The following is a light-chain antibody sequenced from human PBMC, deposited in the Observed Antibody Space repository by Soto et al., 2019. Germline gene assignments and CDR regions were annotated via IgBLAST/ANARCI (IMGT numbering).Light chain of an antibody. CDR3: EHAGNFPLT. Sequence: HMTQSPSSVSACVGDRVTITCRASQGISTWLACYQQKAGKAPNLRIYGASNLHSGVPSRFSGSGSGTDFTLTISSLQPEDFATYKSEHAGNFPLTFGGGTKVDI. V-gene: IGKV1-12*01. CDR1: QGISTW. CDR2: GAS. J-gene: IGKJ4*01.